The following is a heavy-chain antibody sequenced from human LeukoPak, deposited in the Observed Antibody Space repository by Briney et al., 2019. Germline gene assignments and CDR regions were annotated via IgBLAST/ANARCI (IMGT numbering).Heavy chain of an antibody. V-gene: IGHV3-30*18. Sequence: GGSLRLSCAASGFTFSSYGMHWVRRAPGKGLEWVAVISYDGSNKYYADSVKGRFTISRDNSKNTLYLQMNSLRAEDTAVYYCAKSSLYYYDSSGSDYWGQGTLVTVSS. CDR3: AKSSLYYYDSSGSDY. D-gene: IGHD3-22*01. J-gene: IGHJ4*02. CDR1: GFTFSSYG. CDR2: ISYDGSNK.